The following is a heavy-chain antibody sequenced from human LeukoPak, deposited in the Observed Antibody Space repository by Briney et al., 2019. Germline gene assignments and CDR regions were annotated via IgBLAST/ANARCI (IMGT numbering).Heavy chain of an antibody. CDR3: ARDWYYGSGSFYAFDI. J-gene: IGHJ3*02. CDR1: GFTFSTYS. D-gene: IGHD3-10*01. CDR2: ISSDSKYI. V-gene: IGHV3-21*04. Sequence: PGGSLRLSCAASGFTFSTYSMNWVRQAPGKGLEWVSAISSDSKYIYYPDSVKGRFTTSRDNAKNSLYLQMNSLRAEDTAVYYCARDWYYGSGSFYAFDIWGQGAMVTVSS.